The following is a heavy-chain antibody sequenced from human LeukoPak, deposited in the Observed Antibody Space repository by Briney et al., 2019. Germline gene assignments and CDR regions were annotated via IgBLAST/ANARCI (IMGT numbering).Heavy chain of an antibody. CDR2: INSDGSTT. D-gene: IGHD3-3*02. J-gene: IGHJ4*02. CDR3: ARSALDY. Sequence: GGSLRLSCAASEFTFSSYWMHWVRQAPGKGLVWVSLINSDGSTTTYADSVRGRFTISRDNAKNTLYLQMNSLRVEDTAVYYCARSALDYWGQGTLVTVSS. CDR1: EFTFSSYW. V-gene: IGHV3-74*01.